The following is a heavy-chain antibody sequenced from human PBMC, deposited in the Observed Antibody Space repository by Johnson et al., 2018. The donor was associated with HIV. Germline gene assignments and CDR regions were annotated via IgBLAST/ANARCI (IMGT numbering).Heavy chain of an antibody. D-gene: IGHD3-10*01. CDR3: ARGEGRGAFDI. CDR1: GFTFDDYA. Sequence: VQLVESGGGLVQPGGSLRLSCAASGFTFDDYAMHWVRQAPGKGLEWVSGISWNSGNKGYVDSVKGRFTISRDNAKNSLYLQMNSLRAEDTALYYCARGEGRGAFDIWGQGTMVTVSS. J-gene: IGHJ3*02. V-gene: IGHV3-9*01. CDR2: ISWNSGNK.